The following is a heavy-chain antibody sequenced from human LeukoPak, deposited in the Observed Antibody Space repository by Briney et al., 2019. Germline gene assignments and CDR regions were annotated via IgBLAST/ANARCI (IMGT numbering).Heavy chain of an antibody. CDR2: IYYSGST. D-gene: IGHD1-1*01. J-gene: IGHJ6*02. CDR1: GGSISSYY. Sequence: SETLSLTCTVSGGSISSYYWSWIRQPPGKGLEWIGYIYYSGSTNYNPSLKSRVTISVDTSKNQFSLKLSSVTAADTAVYYSARDTNLPPYGMDVWGQGTTVTVSS. V-gene: IGHV4-59*01. CDR3: ARDTNLPPYGMDV.